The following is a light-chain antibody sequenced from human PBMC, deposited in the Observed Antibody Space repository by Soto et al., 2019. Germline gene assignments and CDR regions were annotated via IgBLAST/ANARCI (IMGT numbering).Light chain of an antibody. Sequence: EIVLTQSPGTLSLSPGERATFSCRAGQNVSGSYFAWYQQKPGQAPRLLIYGASSRATGIPDRFSGSGSGTDFTLTISRLEPEDFAGYYCQQYGSSPPMYTFGQGTKLEIK. V-gene: IGKV3-20*01. J-gene: IGKJ2*01. CDR2: GAS. CDR1: QNVSGSY. CDR3: QQYGSSPPMYT.